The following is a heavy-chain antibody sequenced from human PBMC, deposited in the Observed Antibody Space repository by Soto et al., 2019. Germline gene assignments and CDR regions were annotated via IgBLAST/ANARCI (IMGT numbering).Heavy chain of an antibody. D-gene: IGHD6-13*01. V-gene: IGHV3-21*01. CDR3: TRDASRDSSARGWFDP. J-gene: IGHJ5*02. CDR2: ISSNSAYI. Sequence: PGKGLEWVSTISSNSAYIYYTDALRGRFTISRDNAKNSLHLQMNSLRAEDTAGYYCTRDASRDSSARGWFDPWGPGTLVTVSS.